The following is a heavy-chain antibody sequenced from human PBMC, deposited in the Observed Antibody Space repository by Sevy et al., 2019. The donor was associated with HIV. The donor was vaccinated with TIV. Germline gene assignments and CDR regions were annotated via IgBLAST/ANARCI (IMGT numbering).Heavy chain of an antibody. Sequence: GGSLRLSCVASGFAFSDYGMHWVRQAPGKGLEWVAVIWYDGNNQHYADSVRGRFTLSRDNSKNTMYLQLSSLRGEDTAVYYCARDPRIFGDYLLSYFDYWGQGVLVTVSS. V-gene: IGHV3-33*01. D-gene: IGHD4-17*01. CDR3: ARDPRIFGDYLLSYFDY. CDR2: IWYDGNNQ. CDR1: GFAFSDYG. J-gene: IGHJ4*02.